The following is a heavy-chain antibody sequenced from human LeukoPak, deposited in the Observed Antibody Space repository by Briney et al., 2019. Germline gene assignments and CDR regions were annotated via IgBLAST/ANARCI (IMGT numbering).Heavy chain of an antibody. V-gene: IGHV3-23*01. CDR3: AKAPYSSSWYYFDY. D-gene: IGHD6-13*01. J-gene: IGHJ4*02. CDR2: ISGSGGST. Sequence: GGSLRLSCAASGFTFSSYAMSWVRQAPGKGREWVSAISGSGGSTYYADSVKGRFTISRDNSKNTLYLQMNSLRAEDTAVYYCAKAPYSSSWYYFDYWGQGTLVTVSS. CDR1: GFTFSSYA.